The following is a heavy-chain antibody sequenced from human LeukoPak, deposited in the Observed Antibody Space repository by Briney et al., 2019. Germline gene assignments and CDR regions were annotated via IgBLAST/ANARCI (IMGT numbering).Heavy chain of an antibody. D-gene: IGHD5-12*01. Sequence: GSLRLSCAASGFTFNNAWMSWVRQAPGKGLEWVGRIKSKTYGGTTDYAAPVKGRFTISRDDSKNTLYLQMNSLKTEDTAVYYCTRSIIVAMNEPDFDYWGQGTLVTVSS. CDR3: TRSIIVAMNEPDFDY. CDR1: GFTFNNAW. V-gene: IGHV3-15*01. CDR2: IKSKTYGGTT. J-gene: IGHJ4*02.